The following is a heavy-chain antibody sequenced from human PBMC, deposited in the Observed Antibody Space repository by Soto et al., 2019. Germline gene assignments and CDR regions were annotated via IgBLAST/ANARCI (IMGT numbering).Heavy chain of an antibody. J-gene: IGHJ4*02. CDR2: INPNNGDT. D-gene: IGHD3-10*01. Sequence: VASVKVSCKTSGYFFTSHYIHWVRLAPGRGLEWMGRINPNNGDTNSPQKFQGRVTMTSDTSISTAYMEMSGLRSDDKALYYCAREVTYGGGSFSLGLWGQGTLVTVSS. V-gene: IGHV1-2*06. CDR3: AREVTYGGGSFSLGL. CDR1: GYFFTSHY.